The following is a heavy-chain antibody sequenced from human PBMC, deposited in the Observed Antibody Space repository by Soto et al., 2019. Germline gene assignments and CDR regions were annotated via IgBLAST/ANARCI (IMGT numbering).Heavy chain of an antibody. CDR2: ISYDGRNK. J-gene: IGHJ6*02. CDR3: ARGTDGMDV. D-gene: IGHD3-16*01. Sequence: QVQLVESGGGVVQPGRSLRLSCAASGFTFSSYAKHWVRQAPGKGLEWVAVISYDGRNKYYADSVKGRFTISRDNSKNTLYLQMNRLRAEDTAVYYCARGTDGMDVWGQGTTVTVSS. V-gene: IGHV3-30*04. CDR1: GFTFSSYA.